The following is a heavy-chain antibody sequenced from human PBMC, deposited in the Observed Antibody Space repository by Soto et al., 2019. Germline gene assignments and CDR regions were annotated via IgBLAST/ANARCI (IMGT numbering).Heavy chain of an antibody. V-gene: IGHV3-15*01. CDR2: IKSKTDGGTT. CDR3: TTAASFTIFGVVTQFDY. J-gene: IGHJ4*02. Sequence: EVQLVESGGGLVKPGGSLRLSCAASGFTFSNAWMSWVRQAPGKGLEWVGRIKSKTDGGTTDYAAPVKGRFTISRDDSKTTLYLQMTSLKTEATALYYCTTAASFTIFGVVTQFDYWGQGTLVTVSS. CDR1: GFTFSNAW. D-gene: IGHD3-3*01.